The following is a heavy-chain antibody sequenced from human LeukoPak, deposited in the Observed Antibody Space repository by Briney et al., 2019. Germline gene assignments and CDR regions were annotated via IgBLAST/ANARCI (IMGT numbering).Heavy chain of an antibody. J-gene: IGHJ4*02. CDR3: ARERGYSYGYSDY. V-gene: IGHV3-21*01. D-gene: IGHD5-18*01. Sequence: GGSLRLSCAASGFTFSSYSMNWVRQAPGKGLEWVSSITSSGYIYYAGSVKGRFTISRDNAKNSLYLQMNSLRAEDTAVYYCARERGYSYGYSDYWGQGTLVTVSS. CDR1: GFTFSSYS. CDR2: ITSSGYI.